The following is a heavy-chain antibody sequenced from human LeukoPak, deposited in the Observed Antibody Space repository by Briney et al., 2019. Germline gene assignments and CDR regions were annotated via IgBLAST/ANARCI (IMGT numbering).Heavy chain of an antibody. D-gene: IGHD5-18*01. CDR1: GGSFSGYY. Sequence: SETLSLTCAVYGGSFSGYYWSWIRQPPGKGLEWIGEINHSGSTNYNPSLKSRVTISVDTSKNQFSLKLSSVTAADTAVYYCARINTAIADAFDYWGQGTLVTVSS. CDR3: ARINTAIADAFDY. J-gene: IGHJ4*02. V-gene: IGHV4-34*01. CDR2: INHSGST.